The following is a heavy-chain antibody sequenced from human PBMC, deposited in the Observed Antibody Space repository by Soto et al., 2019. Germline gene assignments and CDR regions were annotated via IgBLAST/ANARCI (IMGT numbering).Heavy chain of an antibody. CDR2: ISSSSSTI. D-gene: IGHD3-10*01. V-gene: IGHV3-48*01. CDR3: ATIPMVRGVIPRDY. J-gene: IGHJ4*02. Sequence: GGSLRLSCAASGFTFSSYSMNWVRQAPGKGLEWVSYISSSSSTIYYADFVKGRFTISRDNAKNSLYLQMNSLRAEDTAVYYCATIPMVRGVIPRDYWGQGTLVTVSS. CDR1: GFTFSSYS.